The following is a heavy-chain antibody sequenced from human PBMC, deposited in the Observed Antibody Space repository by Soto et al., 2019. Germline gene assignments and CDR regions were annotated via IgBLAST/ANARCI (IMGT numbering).Heavy chain of an antibody. J-gene: IGHJ3*02. D-gene: IGHD6-13*01. Sequence: PSETLSLTCTVSGGSISSYYWSWIRQPPGKGLEWIGYIYYSGSTNYNPSLKSRVTISVDTSKNQFSLKLSSVTAADTAVYYCARDKTAEDAFDIWGQGTMVTVSS. V-gene: IGHV4-59*01. CDR2: IYYSGST. CDR1: GGSISSYY. CDR3: ARDKTAEDAFDI.